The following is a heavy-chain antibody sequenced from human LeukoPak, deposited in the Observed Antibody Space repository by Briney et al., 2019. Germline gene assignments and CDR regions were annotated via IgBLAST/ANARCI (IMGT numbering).Heavy chain of an antibody. D-gene: IGHD3-10*02. CDR3: AELGITMIGGV. V-gene: IGHV3-48*01. CDR1: GFTFSSYG. Sequence: GGSLRLSCAASGFTFSSYGMSWVRQAPGKGLEWVSYISSSSSTIYYADSVKGRFTISRDNAKNSLYLQMNSLRAEDTAVYYCAELGITMIGGVWGKGTTVTISS. J-gene: IGHJ6*04. CDR2: ISSSSSTI.